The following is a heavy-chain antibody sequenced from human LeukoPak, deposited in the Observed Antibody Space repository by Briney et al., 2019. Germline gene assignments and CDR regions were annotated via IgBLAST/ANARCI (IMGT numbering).Heavy chain of an antibody. CDR1: GGTFSSYA. V-gene: IGHV1-69*13. CDR2: IIPIFGTA. J-gene: IGHJ4*02. Sequence: ASVKVSCKASGGTFSSYAISWVRQAPGQGLERMGGIIPIFGTANYAQKFQGRVTITADESTSTAYMELSSLRSEDTAVYYCARARNQVLRYFDWFYYFDYWGQGTLVTVSS. D-gene: IGHD3-9*01. CDR3: ARARNQVLRYFDWFYYFDY.